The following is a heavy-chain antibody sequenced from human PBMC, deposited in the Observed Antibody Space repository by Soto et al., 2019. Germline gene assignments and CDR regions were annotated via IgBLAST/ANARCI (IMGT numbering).Heavy chain of an antibody. V-gene: IGHV1-69*13. D-gene: IGHD1-26*01. CDR1: GGTFSSYA. CDR2: IIPIFGTA. J-gene: IGHJ3*02. Sequence: GASVKVSCKASGGTFSSYAISRVRQAPGQGLEWMGGIIPIFGTANYAQKFQGRVTITADESTSTAYMELSSLRSEDTAVYYCARVRSRWGGSFDAFDIWGQGTMVTVSS. CDR3: ARVRSRWGGSFDAFDI.